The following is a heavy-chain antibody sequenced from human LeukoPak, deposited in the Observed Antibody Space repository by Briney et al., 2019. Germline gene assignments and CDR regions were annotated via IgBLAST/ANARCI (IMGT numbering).Heavy chain of an antibody. CDR2: IYYSGST. CDR3: ARDQLDYGDPTDLNYGMDV. J-gene: IGHJ6*02. Sequence: SETLSLTCTVSGGSISSSSYYWGWIRQPPGKGLEWIGSIYYSGSTYYNPSLKSRVTISVDTSKNQFSLKLSSVTAADTAVYYCARDQLDYGDPTDLNYGMDVWGQGTTVTVSS. D-gene: IGHD4-17*01. V-gene: IGHV4-39*07. CDR1: GGSISSSSYY.